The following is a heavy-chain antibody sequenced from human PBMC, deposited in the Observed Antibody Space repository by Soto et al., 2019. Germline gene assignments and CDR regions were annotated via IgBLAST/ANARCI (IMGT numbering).Heavy chain of an antibody. CDR1: GYTFTNYW. CDR2: IFPGDSET. Sequence: VESLKISCKGSGYTFTNYWIGWVRQMPGKGLEWMGIIFPGDSETRYSPSFQGQVTMSADKSISTAYLQWSSLKASDSAIYYCARKYYYGAGTLDYWGQRPLVTASS. CDR3: ARKYYYGAGTLDY. D-gene: IGHD3-10*01. J-gene: IGHJ4*02. V-gene: IGHV5-51*01.